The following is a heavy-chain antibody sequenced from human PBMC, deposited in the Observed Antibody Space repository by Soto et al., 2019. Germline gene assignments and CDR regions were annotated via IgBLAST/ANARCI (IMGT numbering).Heavy chain of an antibody. J-gene: IGHJ3*02. CDR3: ARYGFVLSDDAFDI. V-gene: IGHV1-18*01. CDR1: GYTFTIYG. D-gene: IGHD3-10*01. CDR2: ISAYNGNT. Sequence: ASVKVYCKASGYTFTIYGISWVRQAPGQGLEWMGWISAYNGNTNYAQKLQGRVTMTTDTSTSTAYMELRSLRSDDTAVYYCARYGFVLSDDAFDIWGQGTMVTVSS.